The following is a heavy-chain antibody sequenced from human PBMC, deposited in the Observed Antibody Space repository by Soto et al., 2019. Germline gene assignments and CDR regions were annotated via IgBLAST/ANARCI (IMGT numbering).Heavy chain of an antibody. D-gene: IGHD5-18*01. Sequence: SETLSLTCTVSGGSISSGDYYWSWIRQPPGKGLEWIGYIYYSGSTYYNPSLKSRVTISVDTSKNQFSLKLSSVTAADTAVYYCARDPSDTVNWFDPWGQGTLVTVSS. V-gene: IGHV4-30-4*01. CDR1: GGSISSGDYY. CDR3: ARDPSDTVNWFDP. J-gene: IGHJ5*02. CDR2: IYYSGST.